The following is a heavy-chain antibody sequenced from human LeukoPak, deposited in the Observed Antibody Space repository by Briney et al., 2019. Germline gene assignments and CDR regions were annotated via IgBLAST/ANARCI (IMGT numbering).Heavy chain of an antibody. V-gene: IGHV3-53*01. D-gene: IGHD1-1*01. CDR2: IYSGGST. Sequence: PGGSLRLSCAASGFTVSSNYMSWVRQAPGKGLEWVSVIYSGGSTYYADSVKGRFTISRDNSKNTLYLQMNSLRAEDTAVYYCAREAGIESGYFDYWGQGTLVTVSS. J-gene: IGHJ4*02. CDR3: AREAGIESGYFDY. CDR1: GFTVSSNY.